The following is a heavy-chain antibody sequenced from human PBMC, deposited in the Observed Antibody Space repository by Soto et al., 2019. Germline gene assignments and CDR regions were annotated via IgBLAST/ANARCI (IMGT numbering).Heavy chain of an antibody. CDR2: ISYDGSNK. CDR1: GFTFSSYG. D-gene: IGHD1-26*01. V-gene: IGHV3-30*18. CDR3: AKDSGYSGSSFHYYGMGV. Sequence: GGSLRLSCAASGFTFSSYGMHWVRQAPGKGLEWVAVISYDGSNKYYADSVKGRFTISRDNSKNTLYLQMNSLRAEDTAVYYCAKDSGYSGSSFHYYGMGVWGQGTTVTVSS. J-gene: IGHJ6*02.